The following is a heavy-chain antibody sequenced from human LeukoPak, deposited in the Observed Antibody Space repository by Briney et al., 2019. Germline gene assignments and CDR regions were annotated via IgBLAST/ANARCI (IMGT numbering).Heavy chain of an antibody. CDR2: INPNSGDT. D-gene: IGHD6-13*01. J-gene: IGHJ4*02. Sequence: ASVKVSCKASEYTFTGYNMHWVRQAPGQGLEWMGWINPNSGDTNYAQRFQGRVTMTRDTSISTAYMELSTLKSDDTAVYYCATEYSSSWYYFDYWGQGTLVTVSS. CDR1: EYTFTGYN. CDR3: ATEYSSSWYYFDY. V-gene: IGHV1-2*02.